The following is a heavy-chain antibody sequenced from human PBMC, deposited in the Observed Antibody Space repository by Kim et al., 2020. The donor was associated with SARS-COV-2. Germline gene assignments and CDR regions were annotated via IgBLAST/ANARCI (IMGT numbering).Heavy chain of an antibody. J-gene: IGHJ6*01. D-gene: IGHD6-13*01. V-gene: IGHV3-30-3*02. Sequence: ADSGTGRFTLSRDNSKSTVYLQVNSLRVEDTAVYYCAKSGEQRLVRYGMDVWGQGTTVTVSS. CDR3: AKSGEQRLVRYGMDV.